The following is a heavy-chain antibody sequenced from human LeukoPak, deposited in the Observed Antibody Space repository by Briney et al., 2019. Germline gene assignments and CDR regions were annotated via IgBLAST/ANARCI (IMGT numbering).Heavy chain of an antibody. J-gene: IGHJ4*02. Sequence: SGGSLRLSCAASGFTFSSSAMSWVRQAPGKGLEWVSAISNNGGYTYYADSVQGRFTISRDNSKSTLCLQMNSLRAEDTAVYYCARVLRWSINYYFDYWGQGTLVTVSS. CDR1: GFTFSSSA. V-gene: IGHV3-23*01. CDR2: ISNNGGYT. D-gene: IGHD4-23*01. CDR3: ARVLRWSINYYFDY.